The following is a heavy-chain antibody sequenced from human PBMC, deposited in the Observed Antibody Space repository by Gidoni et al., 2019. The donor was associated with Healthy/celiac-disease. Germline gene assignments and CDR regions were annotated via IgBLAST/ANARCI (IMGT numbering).Heavy chain of an antibody. J-gene: IGHJ6*02. CDR1: VGSLSSGGYS. Sequence: QVPLQESGPGLFQPSQTLSLTCTVSVGSLSSGGYSLRWFRQHPGKGLEWIGYIYYSGSTYYNPSLKSRVTISVDTSKNQFSLKLSSVTAADTAVYYCARVSTIFGVVPAPDYYGMDVWGQGTTVTVS. CDR2: IYYSGST. V-gene: IGHV4-31*03. CDR3: ARVSTIFGVVPAPDYYGMDV. D-gene: IGHD3-3*01.